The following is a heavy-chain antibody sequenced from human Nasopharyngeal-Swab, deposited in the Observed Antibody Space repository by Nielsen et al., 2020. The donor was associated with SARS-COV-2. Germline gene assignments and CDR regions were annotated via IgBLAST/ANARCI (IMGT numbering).Heavy chain of an antibody. CDR2: INSDGSST. V-gene: IGHV3-74*01. CDR3: ARDGKALYYDFPESPLDY. J-gene: IGHJ4*02. CDR1: GFTFRSNW. Sequence: GGSMRLSCAASGFTFRSNWRHGVRQAPGKGLGGVSRINSDGSSTSYADSVEGRFTISRDNAKNTLYLQMNSLRAEDTAVYYCARDGKALYYDFPESPLDYWGQGTLVTVSS. D-gene: IGHD3-3*01.